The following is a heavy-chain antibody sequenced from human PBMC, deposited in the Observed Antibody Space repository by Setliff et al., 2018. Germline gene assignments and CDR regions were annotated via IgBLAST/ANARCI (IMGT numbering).Heavy chain of an antibody. CDR2: IIPIFGTA. Sequence: ASVKVSCKASGGTFSSYAISWVRQAPGQGLEWMGGIIPIFGTANYAQKFQGRVTITTDESTSTAYMELSSLRSEGTAVYYCARVSSQYDSSGYYTYWGQGTLVTVSS. J-gene: IGHJ4*02. V-gene: IGHV1-69*05. CDR1: GGTFSSYA. D-gene: IGHD3-22*01. CDR3: ARVSSQYDSSGYYTY.